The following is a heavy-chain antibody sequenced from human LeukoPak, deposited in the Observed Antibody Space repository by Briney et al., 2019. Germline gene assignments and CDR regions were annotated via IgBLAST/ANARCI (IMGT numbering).Heavy chain of an antibody. J-gene: IGHJ4*02. Sequence: ASVKVSCKASGYTFTRYGISWVRQAPGQGLGWMGWISAYNGNTNYAQKLQGRVTMTTDTSTSTAYMELRSLTSDDTAVYYCARDAVAAPGDYWGKGTLVTVSS. CDR3: ARDAVAAPGDY. D-gene: IGHD6-19*01. V-gene: IGHV1-18*01. CDR1: GYTFTRYG. CDR2: ISAYNGNT.